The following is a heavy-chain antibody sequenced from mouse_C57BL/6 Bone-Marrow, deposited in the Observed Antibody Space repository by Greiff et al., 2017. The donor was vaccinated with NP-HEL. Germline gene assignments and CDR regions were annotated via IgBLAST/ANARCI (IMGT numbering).Heavy chain of an antibody. V-gene: IGHV1-26*01. D-gene: IGHD1-1*01. CDR2: INPNNGGT. Sequence: VQLQQSGPELVKPGASVKISCKASGYTFTDYYMNWVKQSHGKSLEWIGDINPNNGGTSYNQKFKGKGKLNVDKSSSTAYMELRSLTSEDSAVYYCAFITTVVATDYYAMDYWGQGTSVTVSS. J-gene: IGHJ4*01. CDR1: GYTFTDYY. CDR3: AFITTVVATDYYAMDY.